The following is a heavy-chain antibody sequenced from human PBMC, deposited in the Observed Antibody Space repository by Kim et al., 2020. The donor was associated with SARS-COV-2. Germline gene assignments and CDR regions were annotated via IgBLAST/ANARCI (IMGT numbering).Heavy chain of an antibody. V-gene: IGHV4-34*01. CDR3: ARRLFNTSGSGSHYCDL. J-gene: IGHJ2*01. Sequence: SETLSLTCAVYGGSFSGFYWSWIRQPPGRGLEWIGEINNSGRTNYNPSLKSRVTISVDTSKNQFSLKLTSVTAADTAVYYCARRLFNTSGSGSHYCDLWG. CDR1: GGSFSGFY. CDR2: INNSGRT. D-gene: IGHD3-10*01.